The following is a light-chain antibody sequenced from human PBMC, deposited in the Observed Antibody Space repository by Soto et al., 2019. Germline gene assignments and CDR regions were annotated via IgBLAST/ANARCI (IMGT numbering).Light chain of an antibody. CDR2: DAS. CDR3: QQYDSYSWT. J-gene: IGKJ1*01. CDR1: QSISSW. Sequence: DIQMTHSPSTLSASVGDRVTITFRASQSISSWLAWYQQKPGKAPKLLIYDASSLESGVPSRFSGSGSGTEFTLTISSLQTDDFASYYCQQYDSYSWTFGQGTKVDIK. V-gene: IGKV1-5*01.